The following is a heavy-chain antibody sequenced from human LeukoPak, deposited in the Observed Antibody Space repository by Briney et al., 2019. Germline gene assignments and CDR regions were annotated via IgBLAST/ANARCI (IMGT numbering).Heavy chain of an antibody. J-gene: IGHJ4*02. CDR1: GGSISSYY. CDR2: IYYSGST. CDR3: ARVTGYTIEDYFDY. V-gene: IGHV4-59*01. Sequence: SETLSLTCSVSGGSISSYYWSWIRQPPGRGLEWIGYIYYSGSTNYNPSLKSRVTISVKTSKNQFSLKLRSVTAADTAVYYCARVTGYTIEDYFDYWGQGTLVTVSS. D-gene: IGHD3-9*01.